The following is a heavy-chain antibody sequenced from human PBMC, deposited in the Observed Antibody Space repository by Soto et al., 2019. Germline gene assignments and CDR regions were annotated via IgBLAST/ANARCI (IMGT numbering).Heavy chain of an antibody. V-gene: IGHV1-2*04. J-gene: IGHJ4*02. CDR1: GYTFTDYY. Sequence: ASVKVSCKASGYTFTDYYMHWVRQAPGQGLAWMGWINPNSGGTNYAQKFQGWVTMTRDTSISTAYMELSRLTSDDTAVYYCATQRSGDDSGGSTFDYWGQGTPVTVSS. D-gene: IGHD3-22*01. CDR2: INPNSGGT. CDR3: ATQRSGDDSGGSTFDY.